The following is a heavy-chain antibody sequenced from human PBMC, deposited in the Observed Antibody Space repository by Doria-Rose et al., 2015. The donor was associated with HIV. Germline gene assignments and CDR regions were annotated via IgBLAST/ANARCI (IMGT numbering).Heavy chain of an antibody. CDR2: IFSDDER. CDR1: GVSLSSPGMG. D-gene: IGHD6-13*01. Sequence: QESGPVLVKPTETLTLTCTVSGVSLSSPGMGVSWIRQPPGKALEWLANIFSDDERSYKTSLKSRLTISRGTSKSRVVLTMIDMDPVDTATYYCARIKSSRWYHKYYFDFWGQGTLVIVSA. J-gene: IGHJ4*02. V-gene: IGHV2-26*01. CDR3: ARIKSSRWYHKYYFDF.